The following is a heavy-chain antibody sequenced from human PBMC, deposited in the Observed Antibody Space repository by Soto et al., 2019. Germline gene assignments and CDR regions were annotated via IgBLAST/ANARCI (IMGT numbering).Heavy chain of an antibody. D-gene: IGHD5-18*01. Sequence: ASVKVSCKASGYTFTCYYMHWVRQAPGQGLEWMGIINPSGGSTSYAQKFQGRVTMTRDTSTSTVYMELSSLRSEDTAVYYCARAGKARGYSYGPSWGTNYYYGMDVWGQGTTVTVSS. CDR1: GYTFTCYY. CDR3: ARAGKARGYSYGPSWGTNYYYGMDV. CDR2: INPSGGST. V-gene: IGHV1-46*01. J-gene: IGHJ6*02.